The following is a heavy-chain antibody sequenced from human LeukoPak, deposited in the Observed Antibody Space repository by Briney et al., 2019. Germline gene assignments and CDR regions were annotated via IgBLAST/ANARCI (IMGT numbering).Heavy chain of an antibody. D-gene: IGHD2-15*01. J-gene: IGHJ6*03. Sequence: PSETLSLTCVVYGGPLTGFYWTWIRQSPGKGLEWIGDIHGDGEPNYKPSLESRLTISSEAPRHQFSLKLTSVTAADTAVYYCATSPRSYFLYYMDVWSKGTAVIVSS. V-gene: IGHV4-34*01. CDR2: IHGDGEP. CDR3: ATSPRSYFLYYMDV. CDR1: GGPLTGFY.